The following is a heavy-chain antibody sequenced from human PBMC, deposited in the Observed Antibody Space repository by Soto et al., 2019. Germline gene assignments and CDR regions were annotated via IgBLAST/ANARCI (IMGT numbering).Heavy chain of an antibody. CDR2: ISGSGGNT. CDR3: AKDQYSGSPGKPDY. CDR1: GFTFNNYA. D-gene: IGHD1-26*01. V-gene: IGHV3-23*01. Sequence: PGGSLRLSCAASGFTFNNYAMSWVRQAPGKGLEWVSAISGSGGNTYYADSVKGRFTISRDNSKNTLFLEMNSLRAEDTAVYYCAKDQYSGSPGKPDYWGQGTLVTVSS. J-gene: IGHJ4*02.